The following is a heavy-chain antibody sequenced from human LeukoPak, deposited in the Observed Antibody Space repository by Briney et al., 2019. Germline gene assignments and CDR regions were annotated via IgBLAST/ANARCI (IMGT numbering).Heavy chain of an antibody. CDR1: GFTFSTYV. V-gene: IGHV3-64D*06. CDR2: ISSNGDNT. CDR3: VRGTGY. Sequence: SGGSPRLSCSVSGFTFSTYVMHWVRQAPGKGLEYVSAISSNGDNTYYADSVKGRFTISRDNSKNTLYLQMSSLRADDTAVYYCVRGTGYWGQGTLVTVPS. J-gene: IGHJ4*02.